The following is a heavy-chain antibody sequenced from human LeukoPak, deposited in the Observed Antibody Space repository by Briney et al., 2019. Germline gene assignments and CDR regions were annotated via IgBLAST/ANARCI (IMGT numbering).Heavy chain of an antibody. CDR2: INPNSGGT. Sequence: EASLKVSCKASGYTFTGYYMHWVRQAPGQGLEWMGWINPNSGGTNYAQKFQGRVIVTRDTSISTAYMELTRLRSDDTAVYYCARQGVAVTAIEHWGQGTLVTVSS. V-gene: IGHV1-2*02. J-gene: IGHJ5*02. CDR3: ARQGVAVTAIEH. D-gene: IGHD2-21*02. CDR1: GYTFTGYY.